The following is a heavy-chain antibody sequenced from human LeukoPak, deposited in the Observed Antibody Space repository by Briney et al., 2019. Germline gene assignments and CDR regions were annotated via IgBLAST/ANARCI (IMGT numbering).Heavy chain of an antibody. CDR1: GYKFTSFA. J-gene: IGHJ5*02. CDR2: IRGYNGNT. V-gene: IGHV1-18*01. Sequence: ASVKVSCKASGYKFTSFAIAWVRQAPGQGLEWRGWIRGYNGNTKYPRSLQGRVTMTTDTSTNTAYMELRSLRPDGTAVYYCARDIVTVPTAMEGWFDPWGQGTLVTVSP. D-gene: IGHD2-2*01. CDR3: ARDIVTVPTAMEGWFDP.